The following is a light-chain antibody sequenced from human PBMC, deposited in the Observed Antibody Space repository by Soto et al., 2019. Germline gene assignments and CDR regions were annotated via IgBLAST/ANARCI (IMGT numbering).Light chain of an antibody. V-gene: IGLV2-23*02. J-gene: IGLJ1*01. CDR1: SSDVGSYNL. CDR3: CSYAGSSTFA. CDR2: EVS. Sequence: QSALTQPASVSGSPGQSITISCTGTSSDVGSYNLVSWYQQHPGKAPKLMIYEVSKRPSGVSNRFSGSKSGNTASLTISGLQAEDKADYYCCSYAGSSTFAFGTGTKLTVL.